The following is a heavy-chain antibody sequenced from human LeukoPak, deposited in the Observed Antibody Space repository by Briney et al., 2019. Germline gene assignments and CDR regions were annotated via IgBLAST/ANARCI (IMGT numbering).Heavy chain of an antibody. CDR1: GYTFTAFY. CDR3: ARGEVGAISDAFDI. D-gene: IGHD1-26*01. V-gene: IGHV1-18*04. Sequence: GASVKVSCKSSGYTFTAFYVHWVRQAPGQGLEWMGWISAYNGNTNYAQKLQGRVTMTTDTSTSTAYMELRSLRSDDTAVYYCARGEVGAISDAFDIWGQGTMVTVSS. CDR2: ISAYNGNT. J-gene: IGHJ3*02.